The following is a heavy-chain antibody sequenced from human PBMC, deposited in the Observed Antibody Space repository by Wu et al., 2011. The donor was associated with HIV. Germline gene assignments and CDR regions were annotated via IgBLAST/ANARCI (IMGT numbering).Heavy chain of an antibody. CDR3: ARVGRGYSYGYYYYYMDV. J-gene: IGHJ6*03. D-gene: IGHD5-18*01. V-gene: IGHV1-69*14. Sequence: QVQLVQSGAEVKKPGSSVKVSCKASGGTFSSYAISWVRQAPGQGLEWMGGSIPIFETANYAQKFQGRVTITADKSTSTAYMELSSLTSEDTAVYYCARVGRGYSYGYYYYYMDVWGKGTTVTVSS. CDR2: SIPIFETA. CDR1: GGTFSSYA.